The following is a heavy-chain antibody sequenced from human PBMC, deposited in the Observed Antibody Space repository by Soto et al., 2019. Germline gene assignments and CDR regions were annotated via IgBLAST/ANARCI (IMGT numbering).Heavy chain of an antibody. J-gene: IGHJ5*02. Sequence: SETLSLTCTVSGGSISSGGYYWSWIRQHPGKGLEWIGYIYYSGSTYYNPSLKSRVTISVDTSKNQFSLKLSSVTAADTAVYYCASRITMVRGVWSSWVDPWGQGTLVTVSS. CDR3: ASRITMVRGVWSSWVDP. V-gene: IGHV4-31*03. CDR1: GGSISSGGYY. CDR2: IYYSGST. D-gene: IGHD3-10*01.